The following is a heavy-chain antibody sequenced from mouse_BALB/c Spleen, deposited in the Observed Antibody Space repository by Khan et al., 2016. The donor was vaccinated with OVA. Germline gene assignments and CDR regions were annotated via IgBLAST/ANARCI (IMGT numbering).Heavy chain of an antibody. D-gene: IGHD1-1*01. J-gene: IGHJ3*01. CDR2: IYPFNDAT. V-gene: IGHV1S136*01. Sequence: VQLQQSGPEVVKPGASVKMSCKASGYTFTSYVMHWVKQKPGQGLEWIGYIYPFNDATKFNEKFNGKATLTSDKSSSPAYMELRSLTSEDSSVYYGAAVGSYYVSFDYWGQGTLVTVSA. CDR1: GYTFTSYV. CDR3: AAVGSYYVSFDY.